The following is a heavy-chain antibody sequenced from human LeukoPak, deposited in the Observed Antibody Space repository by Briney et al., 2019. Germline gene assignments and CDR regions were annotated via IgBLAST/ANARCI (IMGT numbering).Heavy chain of an antibody. D-gene: IGHD6-19*01. CDR2: IYDSGST. CDR1: GGSISSYY. V-gene: IGHV4-59*08. Sequence: SETLSLTCTVSGGSISSYYWSWIRQPPGRGQEWIGRIYDSGSTNYNPSLKSRVTISVDKSKNQFSLKLSSVTAANTAVYYCASQTYSGWYYFDYWGQGTLVTVSS. CDR3: ASQTYSGWYYFDY. J-gene: IGHJ4*02.